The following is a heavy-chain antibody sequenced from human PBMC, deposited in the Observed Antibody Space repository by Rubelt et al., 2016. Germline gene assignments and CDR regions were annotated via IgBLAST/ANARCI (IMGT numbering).Heavy chain of an antibody. Sequence: QLQLQESGPGPVKPSETLSLTCTVSRGSISSSSYYWGWIRQPPGKGLEWISTIYYTGTTYYNPSLKCRVTISIDTSKYQFSLKLSSVTAADTAVYYCARRSGEAMDPKYYFDYWGQGTLVTVSS. CDR2: IYYTGTT. CDR1: RGSISSSSYY. J-gene: IGHJ4*02. CDR3: ARRSGEAMDPKYYFDY. V-gene: IGHV4-39*01. D-gene: IGHD3-3*01.